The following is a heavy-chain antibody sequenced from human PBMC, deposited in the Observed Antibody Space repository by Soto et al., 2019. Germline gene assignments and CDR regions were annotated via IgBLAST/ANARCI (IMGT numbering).Heavy chain of an antibody. Sequence: QVQLVQSGAEVKKPGSSVKVSCKASGGTFSSYAISWVRQAPGQGLEWMGGIIPIFGTANYAQTFQGRVTITADESTSTADMELSSLRSEDTAVYYCARDCSGGSCYSVGYFDYWGQGTLVTVSS. CDR1: GGTFSSYA. CDR2: IIPIFGTA. D-gene: IGHD2-15*01. J-gene: IGHJ4*02. V-gene: IGHV1-69*01. CDR3: ARDCSGGSCYSVGYFDY.